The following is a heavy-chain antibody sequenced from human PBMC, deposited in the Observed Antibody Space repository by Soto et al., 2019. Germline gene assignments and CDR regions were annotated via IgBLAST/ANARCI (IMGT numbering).Heavy chain of an antibody. CDR3: AKEIYTYSGAAFDV. V-gene: IGHV3-11*01. CDR1: GFTLSDYY. D-gene: IGHD2-21*01. J-gene: IGHJ3*01. Sequence: GGSLRLSCAASGFTLSDYYMAWIRHVPGKGLEWVSHVGDSGSTYAEYVKGRFSISRDNAKNSVYLQMNSLKPEDTALYYCAKEIYTYSGAAFDVWGQGTMVTVS. CDR2: VGDSGST.